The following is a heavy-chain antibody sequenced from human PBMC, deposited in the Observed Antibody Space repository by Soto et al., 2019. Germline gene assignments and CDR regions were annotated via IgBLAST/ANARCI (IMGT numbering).Heavy chain of an antibody. Sequence: PSETLSLTCAVYGGSFSGYYWSWIRQPPGKGLEWIGEINHSGSTNYNPSLKSRVTISVDTSKNQFSLKLSSVTAADTAVYYCATWLDCGEMDAFDIWGQGTMVTVSS. J-gene: IGHJ3*02. V-gene: IGHV4-34*01. CDR2: INHSGST. D-gene: IGHD4-17*01. CDR1: GGSFSGYY. CDR3: ATWLDCGEMDAFDI.